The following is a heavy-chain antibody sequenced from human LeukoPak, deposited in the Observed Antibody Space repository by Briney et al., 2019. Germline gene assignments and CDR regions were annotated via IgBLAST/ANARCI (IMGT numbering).Heavy chain of an antibody. CDR3: ARRAAAGHYHFDY. Sequence: SETLSLTCTVSGYSISSGYYWGWIRQPPGKGLEWIGSIYHSGSTYYNPSLKSRVTISVDTSKNQFSLNLTSVTAADTAVYYCARRAAAGHYHFDYWGQGILVTVSS. J-gene: IGHJ4*02. V-gene: IGHV4-38-2*02. CDR2: IYHSGST. CDR1: GYSISSGYY. D-gene: IGHD6-13*01.